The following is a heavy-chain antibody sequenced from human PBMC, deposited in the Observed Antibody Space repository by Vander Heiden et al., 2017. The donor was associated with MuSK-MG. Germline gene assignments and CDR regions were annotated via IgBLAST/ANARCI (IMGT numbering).Heavy chain of an antibody. CDR2: IIPIFGTA. CDR3: ARQSDYYDSSGYYRYDAFDI. D-gene: IGHD3-22*01. V-gene: IGHV1-69*01. CDR1: GGTFSSYA. Sequence: QVQLVQSGAEVKKPGSSVKVSCKASGGTFSSYASSWVRQAPGQGLEWMGGIIPIFGTANYAQKFQGRVTITADESTSTAYMELSSLRSEDTAVYYCARQSDYYDSSGYYRYDAFDIWGQGTMVTVSS. J-gene: IGHJ3*02.